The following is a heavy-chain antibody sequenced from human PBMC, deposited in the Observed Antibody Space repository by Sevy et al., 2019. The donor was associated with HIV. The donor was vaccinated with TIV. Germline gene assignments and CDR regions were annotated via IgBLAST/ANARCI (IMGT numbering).Heavy chain of an antibody. J-gene: IGHJ4*02. CDR2: IWYDGSNK. D-gene: IGHD3-22*01. Sequence: GGSLRLSCAASGFTFSKYGMHWVRQAPGKGLEWVALIWYDGSNKYYADSVKGRFTISRDNSKNTLYLQMNRLRAEDTAVYYCERGAEYYDSSGANCDYWGQGTLVTVSS. CDR3: ERGAEYYDSSGANCDY. V-gene: IGHV3-33*01. CDR1: GFTFSKYG.